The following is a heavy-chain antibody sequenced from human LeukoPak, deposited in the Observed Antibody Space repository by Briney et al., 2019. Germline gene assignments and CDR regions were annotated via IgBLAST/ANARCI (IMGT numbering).Heavy chain of an antibody. CDR1: GGSISSGGYS. V-gene: IGHV4-30-2*01. CDR3: VCQRSDYYDRSGPCDY. Sequence: PSETLSLTCAVSGGSISSGGYSWSWIRQPPGKGLEWIGYIYHSESTYYNPSFKSRVTISVDSAKNQFSLKLSSVTAADTTDYYCVCQRSDYYDRSGPCDYWGQGTLVTVCS. CDR2: IYHSEST. J-gene: IGHJ4*02. D-gene: IGHD3-22*01.